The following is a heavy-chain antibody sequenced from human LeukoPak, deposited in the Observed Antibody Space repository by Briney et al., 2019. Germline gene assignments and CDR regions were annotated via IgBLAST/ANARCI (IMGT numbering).Heavy chain of an antibody. V-gene: IGHV3-48*03. CDR2: ISSSGSSI. D-gene: IGHD3-10*01. J-gene: IGHJ5*02. CDR1: GFTFSSYE. CDR3: ARDMVRGVIYWFDP. Sequence: PGGSLRLSCAASGFTFSSYEMNWVRQAPGKGLEWISYISSSGSSISYADSVKGRFTISRDNAKNSLYLQMNSLRAEDTAVYYCARDMVRGVIYWFDPWGQGTLVTVSS.